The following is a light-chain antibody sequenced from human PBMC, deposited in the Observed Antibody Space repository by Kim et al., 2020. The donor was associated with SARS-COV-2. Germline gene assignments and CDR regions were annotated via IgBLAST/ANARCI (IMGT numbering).Light chain of an antibody. CDR1: QSISSY. V-gene: IGKV1-39*01. CDR2: AAS. J-gene: IGKJ4*01. Sequence: DIQMTQSPSSLSASVGDRVTITCRVSQSISSYLNWYQQKPGKAPKLLIYAASSLQSGVPSRFSGSGSGTDFTLTISSLQPEDFATYYCQQSYSTPFTFGGGTKLEI. CDR3: QQSYSTPFT.